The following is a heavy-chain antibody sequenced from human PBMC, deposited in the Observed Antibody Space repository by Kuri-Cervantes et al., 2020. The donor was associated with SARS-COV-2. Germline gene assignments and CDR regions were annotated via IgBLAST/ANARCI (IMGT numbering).Heavy chain of an antibody. V-gene: IGHV4-30-2*01. D-gene: IGHD2-2*01. J-gene: IGHJ4*02. CDR2: IYHSGST. CDR1: GGSISSGGYY. CDR3: AREKGDCSSTSCSDVSFDY. Sequence: SETLSLTCTVSGGSISSGGYYWSWIRQPPGKGPEWIGYIYHSGSTYYNPSLKSRVTISVDRSKNQFSLKLSSVTAADTAVYYCAREKGDCSSTSCSDVSFDYWGQGTLVTVSS.